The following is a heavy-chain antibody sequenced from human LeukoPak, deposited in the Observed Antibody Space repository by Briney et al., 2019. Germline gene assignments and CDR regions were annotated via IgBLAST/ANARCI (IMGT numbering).Heavy chain of an antibody. D-gene: IGHD2-2*01. CDR2: IYHSGST. J-gene: IGHJ4*02. Sequence: PSETLCLTCSVSGFPISSGYYWDWIRQPPGKGLEWIGTIYHSGSTYYNPSLESRVTISVDTSNNQFSLKVTSVTAADTAVYYCARAGVRYCGSTVCHEEDYWGQGTLVTVSS. V-gene: IGHV4-38-2*02. CDR1: GFPISSGYY. CDR3: ARAGVRYCGSTVCHEEDY.